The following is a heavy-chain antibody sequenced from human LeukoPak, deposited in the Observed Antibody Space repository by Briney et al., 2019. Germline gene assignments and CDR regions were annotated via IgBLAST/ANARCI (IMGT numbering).Heavy chain of an antibody. J-gene: IGHJ4*02. CDR2: INPNSGVT. CDR1: GYIFTNYY. D-gene: IGHD7-27*01. V-gene: IGHV1-2*02. CDR3: ARDPGANYFDF. Sequence: ASVKVSCKASGYIFTNYYMHWVRQAPGQGLEWMGWINPNSGVTNYAQSFQGRVTMAGDTSISTAYLDLKRLRSDDTAIYYCARDPGANYFDFWGQGTLVTVSS.